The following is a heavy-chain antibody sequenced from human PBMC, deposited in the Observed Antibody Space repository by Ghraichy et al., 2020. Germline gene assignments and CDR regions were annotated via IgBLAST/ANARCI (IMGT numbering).Heavy chain of an antibody. Sequence: VKVSCKASGYTFTSYYMHWVRQAPGQGLEWMGIINPSGGSTSYAQKFQGRVTMTRDTSTSTVYMELSSLRSEDTAVYYCARDYYDSSGYFEGARWFDPWGQGTLVTVSS. J-gene: IGHJ5*02. V-gene: IGHV1-46*01. CDR1: GYTFTSYY. CDR2: INPSGGST. CDR3: ARDYYDSSGYFEGARWFDP. D-gene: IGHD3-22*01.